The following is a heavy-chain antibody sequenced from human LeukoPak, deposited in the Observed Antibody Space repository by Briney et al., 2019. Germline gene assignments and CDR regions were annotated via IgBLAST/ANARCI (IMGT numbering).Heavy chain of an antibody. D-gene: IGHD3-3*01. Sequence: PGGSLRLSCAASGFTFSSYGMSWVRQAPGKGLEWVSAISGSGGSTYYADSVKGRFTISRDNSKNTLYLQMNSLRAEDTAVYYCAKDGSGFFSAYYYYMDVWGKGTTVTISS. CDR1: GFTFSSYG. CDR3: AKDGSGFFSAYYYYMDV. V-gene: IGHV3-23*01. J-gene: IGHJ6*03. CDR2: ISGSGGST.